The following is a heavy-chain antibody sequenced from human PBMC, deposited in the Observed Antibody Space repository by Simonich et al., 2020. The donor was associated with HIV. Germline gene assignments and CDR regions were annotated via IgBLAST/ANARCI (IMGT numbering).Heavy chain of an antibody. V-gene: IGHV4-34*01. Sequence: QVQLQQWGAGLLKPSETLSLTCAVYGGSFSGYYWSWIRQPPGKGLEWIGEINHSGRTNYNPSLKSRVTISVDTSKNHFSLKLSSVTAADTAVYYCARGFYQRLYYFDYWGQGTLVTVSS. CDR1: GGSFSGYY. D-gene: IGHD2-2*01. J-gene: IGHJ4*02. CDR2: INHSGRT. CDR3: ARGFYQRLYYFDY.